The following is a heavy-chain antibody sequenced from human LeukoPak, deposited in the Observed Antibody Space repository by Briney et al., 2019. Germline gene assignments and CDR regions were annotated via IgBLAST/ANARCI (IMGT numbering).Heavy chain of an antibody. J-gene: IGHJ6*02. D-gene: IGHD1-26*01. CDR2: ISYDGSNK. CDR3: ARDPGPVGATRILYYYYGMDV. V-gene: IGHV3-30-3*01. CDR1: GFTFSSYA. Sequence: PGGSLRLSCAASGFTFSSYAIHWVRQAPGKGLEWVAVISYDGSNKYYADSVKGRFTISRDNAKNSLYLQMNSLRAEDTAVYYCARDPGPVGATRILYYYYGMDVWGQGTTVTVSS.